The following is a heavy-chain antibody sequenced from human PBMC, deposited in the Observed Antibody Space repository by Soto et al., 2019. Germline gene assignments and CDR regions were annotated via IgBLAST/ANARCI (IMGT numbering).Heavy chain of an antibody. CDR2: ISGYSGDT. CDR1: GYTFSRYG. D-gene: IGHD2-8*01. CDR3: AKNGQPPYYYYGLDV. Sequence: QGQLVQSGGEVKKSGASVKVSCKASGYTFSRYGISWVRQAPGQGLEWMGWISGYSGDTNYAQKFQGRVTMTIDTSTTTAYMELRSLTSDDTAVYYCAKNGQPPYYYYGLDVWGQGTTVTVSS. J-gene: IGHJ6*02. V-gene: IGHV1-18*01.